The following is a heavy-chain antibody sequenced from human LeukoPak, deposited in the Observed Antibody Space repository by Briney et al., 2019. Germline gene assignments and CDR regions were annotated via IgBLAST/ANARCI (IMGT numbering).Heavy chain of an antibody. Sequence: GASVKVSCKASGYTFTGYYMHWVRQAPGQGLEWMGWINPNSGGTNYAQKFQGRVTMTRDTSISTAYTELSRLRSDDTAVYYCARDHYDSSGYSDYWGQGTLVTVSS. CDR3: ARDHYDSSGYSDY. V-gene: IGHV1-2*02. CDR1: GYTFTGYY. J-gene: IGHJ4*02. D-gene: IGHD3-22*01. CDR2: INPNSGGT.